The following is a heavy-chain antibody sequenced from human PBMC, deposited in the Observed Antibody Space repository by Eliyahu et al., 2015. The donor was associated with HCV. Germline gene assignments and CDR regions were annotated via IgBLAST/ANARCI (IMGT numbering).Heavy chain of an antibody. J-gene: IGHJ1*01. CDR3: ARDTHDSSGYYPAEYFQH. CDR1: GFTFXSYS. V-gene: IGHV3-21*01. D-gene: IGHD3-22*01. Sequence: EVQLVESGGGLVKPGGSLRLSCAASGFTFXSYSMNWVRQAPGKGLEWVSSISSSSSYIYYADSVKGRFTISRDNAKNSLYLQMNSLRAEDTAVYYCARDTHDSSGYYPAEYFQHWGQGTLVTVSS. CDR2: ISSSSSYI.